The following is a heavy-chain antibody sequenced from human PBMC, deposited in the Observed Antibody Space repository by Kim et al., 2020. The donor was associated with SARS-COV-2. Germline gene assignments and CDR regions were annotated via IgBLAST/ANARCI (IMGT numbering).Heavy chain of an antibody. J-gene: IGHJ4*02. CDR3: ARAHPFTFDSSGYYYSDY. Sequence: GGSLRLSCAASGFTFSSYSMNWVRQAPGKGLEWVSSISSSSSYIYYADSVKGRFTISRDNAKNSLYLQMNSLRAEDTAVYYCARAHPFTFDSSGYYYSDYWGQGTLVTVSS. V-gene: IGHV3-21*01. D-gene: IGHD3-22*01. CDR1: GFTFSSYS. CDR2: ISSSSSYI.